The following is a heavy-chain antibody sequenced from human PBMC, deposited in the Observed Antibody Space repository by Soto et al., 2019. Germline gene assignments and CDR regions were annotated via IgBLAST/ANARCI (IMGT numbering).Heavy chain of an antibody. CDR1: GYTFTSYD. V-gene: IGHV1-8*01. D-gene: IGHD2-2*03. CDR2: MNPNSGNT. J-gene: IGHJ3*02. CDR3: AIGYCSSPSCYGEHDAFDI. Sequence: GASVKVSCKASGYTFTSYDINWVRQATGQGLEWTGWMNPNSGNTGYAQKFQGRVTMTRNTSISTAYMELSSLRSEDTAVYYCAIGYCSSPSCYGEHDAFDIWGQGTMVTVSS.